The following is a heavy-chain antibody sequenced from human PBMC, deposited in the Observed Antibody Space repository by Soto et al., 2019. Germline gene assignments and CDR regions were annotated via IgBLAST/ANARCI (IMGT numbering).Heavy chain of an antibody. Sequence: QVQLVESGGGVVQPGRSLRLSCAASGFTFSSYAMHWVRQPPGKGLEWVAVISYDGSNKYYADSVKGRFTISRDNSKNALYLQMNSLRAEDTAVYYCARDPNSSGIGDYWGQGTLVTVPS. CDR2: ISYDGSNK. J-gene: IGHJ4*02. CDR3: ARDPNSSGIGDY. V-gene: IGHV3-30-3*01. D-gene: IGHD3-22*01. CDR1: GFTFSSYA.